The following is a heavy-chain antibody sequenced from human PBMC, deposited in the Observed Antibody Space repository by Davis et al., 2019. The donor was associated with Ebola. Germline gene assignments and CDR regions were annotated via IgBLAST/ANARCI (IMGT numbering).Heavy chain of an antibody. Sequence: MPSETLSLTCAVYGESFSGYYWSWIRQSPEKGLEWIGEVNDGGGGTYNPSLKSRVTKSIDKLRNQFSLKLNSVTAADTAVYYCARVGLSSGWTFDSWGQGTLVIVSS. CDR1: GESFSGYY. D-gene: IGHD6-19*01. V-gene: IGHV4-34*01. CDR3: ARVGLSSGWTFDS. J-gene: IGHJ4*02. CDR2: VNDGGGG.